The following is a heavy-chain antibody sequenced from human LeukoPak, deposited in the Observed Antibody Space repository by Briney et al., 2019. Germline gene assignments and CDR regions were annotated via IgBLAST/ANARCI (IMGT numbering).Heavy chain of an antibody. Sequence: GGSLRLSCAASGFTSSNYAMSWVRQAPGRGLEWVSSISGSGDGTYYADSVKGRFTISRDNSKNTLYLQMNSLTAEDTAVYFCAKSDCSDAGCYLLDYWGQGTLVTVPS. J-gene: IGHJ4*02. CDR3: AKSDCSDAGCYLLDY. V-gene: IGHV3-23*01. CDR1: GFTSSNYA. D-gene: IGHD2-15*01. CDR2: ISGSGDGT.